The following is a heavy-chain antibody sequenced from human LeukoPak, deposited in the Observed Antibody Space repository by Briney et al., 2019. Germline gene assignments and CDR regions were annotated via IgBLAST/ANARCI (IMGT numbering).Heavy chain of an antibody. CDR3: ATDRYYYMDV. Sequence: SETLSLTCSVSGGSISSYYWTWLRQPVGKGLEWIGRILSSGTTESNPSLKSRVTMSIDKSKNHLSLNLSSVTAADTAVYYCATDRYYYMDVSGKGTMVTVSS. CDR1: GGSISSYY. V-gene: IGHV4-4*07. J-gene: IGHJ6*03. D-gene: IGHD3-10*01. CDR2: ILSSGTT.